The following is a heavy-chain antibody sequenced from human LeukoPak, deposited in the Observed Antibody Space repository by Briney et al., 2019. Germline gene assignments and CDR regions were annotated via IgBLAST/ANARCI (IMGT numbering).Heavy chain of an antibody. J-gene: IGHJ5*02. CDR1: GGSFSSYY. D-gene: IGHD3-10*01. CDR2: IIRSGST. CDR3: ARGVLLWFGELSPRYWFDP. Sequence: PSETLSLTCALYGGSFSSYYWRWIRPPPGRGLEWVGEIIRSGSTNYNPSLKSRVTISVDTSKNQFSLKLSSVTAADTAVYYCARGVLLWFGELSPRYWFDPWGREPWSPSPQ. V-gene: IGHV4-34*01.